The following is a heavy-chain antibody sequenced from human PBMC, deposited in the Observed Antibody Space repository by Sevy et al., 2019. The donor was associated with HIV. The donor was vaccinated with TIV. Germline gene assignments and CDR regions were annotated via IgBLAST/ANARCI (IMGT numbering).Heavy chain of an antibody. CDR2: IRSKAYGGTT. D-gene: IGHD3-22*01. Sequence: GGSLRLSCTASGFTFDDYTMSWFRQAPGKGLEWVGFIRSKAYGGTTEYAASVKGRFTISRDDPKSIAFLQMNSLKTEDTAVYYCTRDLGYYDSSRMYDYWGQGTLVTVSS. V-gene: IGHV3-49*03. CDR1: GFTFDDYT. J-gene: IGHJ4*02. CDR3: TRDLGYYDSSRMYDY.